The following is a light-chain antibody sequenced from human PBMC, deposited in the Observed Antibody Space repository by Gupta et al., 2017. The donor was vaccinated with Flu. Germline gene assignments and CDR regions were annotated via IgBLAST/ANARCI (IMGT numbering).Light chain of an antibody. V-gene: IGKV3-11*01. CDR1: QSVSSY. J-gene: IGKJ4*01. CDR3: QQRSNWPT. Sequence: EIVLTQSPATLSLSPGERASHSCRASQSVSSYLAWYHQKPSQAPRLLIYDASNRATGIPARFSGSGSGTDCTLTISSLEPEDFAVYYCQQRSNWPTFGGGTKVEIK. CDR2: DAS.